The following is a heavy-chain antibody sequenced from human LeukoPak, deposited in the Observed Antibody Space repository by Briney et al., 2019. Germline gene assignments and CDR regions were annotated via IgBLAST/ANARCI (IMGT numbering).Heavy chain of an antibody. CDR1: GYTFTSYG. V-gene: IGHV1-18*01. Sequence: ASVKVSCKASGYTFTSYGISWVRQAPGQGLEWMGWISAYNGNTNYAQKLQGRVTMTTDTSTSTAYMELRSLRSDDTAVYYCARVCWLLRRRATVTTDSSYFDYWGQGTLVTVSS. J-gene: IGHJ4*02. CDR3: ARVCWLLRRRATVTTDSSYFDY. CDR2: ISAYNGNT. D-gene: IGHD4-17*01.